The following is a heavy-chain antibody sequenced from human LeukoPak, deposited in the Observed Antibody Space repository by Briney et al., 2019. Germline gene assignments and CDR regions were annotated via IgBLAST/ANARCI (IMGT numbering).Heavy chain of an antibody. CDR3: ARVTSRDPLHY. D-gene: IGHD2-21*02. V-gene: IGHV3-48*01. Sequence: GGSLRLSCAASGFTFSSYSMNWVRQAPGKGLEWVSYISSSSSTIYYADSVKGRFTISRDNAKNSLYLQMNSLRAEDTAFYYCARVTSRDPLHYWGQGTLVTVSS. CDR2: ISSSSSTI. CDR1: GFTFSSYS. J-gene: IGHJ4*02.